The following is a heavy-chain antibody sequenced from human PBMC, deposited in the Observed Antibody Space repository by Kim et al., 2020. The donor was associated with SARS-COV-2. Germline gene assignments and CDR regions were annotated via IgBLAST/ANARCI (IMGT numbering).Heavy chain of an antibody. D-gene: IGHD2-15*01. Sequence: SETLSLTCTVYGGSFNAYYWSWIRQPPGKGLEWIGEINYSGSTNYNPSLKSRVTISVDTSKNQFSLKLSSVTAADTAVYYCARVRGGYVLTIYTYYVMDVWGPETTVTVSS. J-gene: IGHJ6*02. V-gene: IGHV4-34*01. CDR3: ARVRGGYVLTIYTYYVMDV. CDR1: GGSFNAYY. CDR2: INYSGST.